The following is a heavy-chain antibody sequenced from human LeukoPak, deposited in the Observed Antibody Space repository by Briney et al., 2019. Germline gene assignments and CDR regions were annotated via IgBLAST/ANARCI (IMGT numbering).Heavy chain of an antibody. CDR3: ARTAERARVDRRYNYFDY. CDR1: GYTFTGYY. CDR2: INPNSDGP. V-gene: IGHV1-2*06. J-gene: IGHJ4*02. Sequence: VSVKVSCKASGYTFTGYYMHWVRQAPGQGLEWMGRINPNSDGPNYAQKFQGRVTMTRDTSISPAYMELSRLRSEDTAVYYCARTAERARVDRRYNYFDYWGQGTLVTVSP. D-gene: IGHD1-14*01.